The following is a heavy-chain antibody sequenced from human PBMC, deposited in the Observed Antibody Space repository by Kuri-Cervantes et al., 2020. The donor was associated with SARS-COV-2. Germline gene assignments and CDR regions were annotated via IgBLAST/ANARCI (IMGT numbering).Heavy chain of an antibody. Sequence: SGPTLVKPTQTLTLTCTFSGFSLSTSGVGVGWIRQPPGKALEWLALIYWDDDKRYSPSLKSRLTITKDTSKNQVVLTMTNMDPVDTATYYCARITIFGVVIYPDYWGQGTLVTVSS. J-gene: IGHJ4*02. D-gene: IGHD3-3*01. CDR1: GFSLSTSGVG. V-gene: IGHV2-5*02. CDR2: IYWDDDK. CDR3: ARITIFGVVIYPDY.